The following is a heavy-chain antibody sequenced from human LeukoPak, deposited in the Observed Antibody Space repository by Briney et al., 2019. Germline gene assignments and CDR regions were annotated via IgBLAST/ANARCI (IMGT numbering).Heavy chain of an antibody. CDR1: GVYIYSSTYY. Sequence: SETLCLTCTVSGVYIYSSTYYWAWIRQPPGKGLEFIGSIYYNENTNSNPSLRNRLTISVDTSTNQFSLRLNSVTAADTAVYYCARQLAAGNDAFDIWGQGTMVTVSS. CDR3: ARQLAAGNDAFDI. V-gene: IGHV4-39*01. CDR2: IYYNENT. J-gene: IGHJ3*02. D-gene: IGHD2-15*01.